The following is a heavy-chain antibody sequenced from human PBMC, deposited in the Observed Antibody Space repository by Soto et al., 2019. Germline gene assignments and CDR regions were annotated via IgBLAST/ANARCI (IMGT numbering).Heavy chain of an antibody. J-gene: IGHJ6*02. V-gene: IGHV5-51*01. D-gene: IGHD2-2*01. CDR1: GYNFSSYW. Sequence: GESLKISCKSSGYNFSSYWVAWFRQMPVKVLGWMGSIYPHDSKTRNNPSFQVQVTFSADRSTDPAYLPLTRLKASDTAVYYCARPDSSTTCYGGTCHYLLDVWGQGTTVTVS. CDR2: IYPHDSKT. CDR3: ARPDSSTTCYGGTCHYLLDV.